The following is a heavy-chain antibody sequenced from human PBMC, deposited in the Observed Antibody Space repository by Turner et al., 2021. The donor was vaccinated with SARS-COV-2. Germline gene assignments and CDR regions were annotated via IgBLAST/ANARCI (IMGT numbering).Heavy chain of an antibody. CDR3: AKDGYDGIYCSGGSCYSGWFDS. D-gene: IGHD2-15*01. CDR1: GFTFSSYA. CDR2: IRGSGGST. J-gene: IGHJ5*01. Sequence: EVQLLESGGGLVQPGGSLRLSCAASGFTFSSYAMSWVRQPPGKGLEWGSGIRGSGGSTYYADSVKGRFTSSRDNFKNTLNLQMNSLRAEDTAVYYCAKDGYDGIYCSGGSCYSGWFDSWGQGTLVTVSS. V-gene: IGHV3-23*01.